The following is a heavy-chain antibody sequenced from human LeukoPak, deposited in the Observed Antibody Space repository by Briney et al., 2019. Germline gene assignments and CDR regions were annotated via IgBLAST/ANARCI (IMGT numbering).Heavy chain of an antibody. Sequence: GASVKVSCKASGYTFTGYYMHWVRQAPGQGLEWMGWINPNSGGTNYAQKFQGRVTMTRDTSISTAYMELSRLRSDDTAVYYCARASVMGGGSYGLDIWGQGTMVTVSS. J-gene: IGHJ3*02. CDR3: ARASVMGGGSYGLDI. CDR2: INPNSGGT. V-gene: IGHV1-2*02. CDR1: GYTFTGYY. D-gene: IGHD1-26*01.